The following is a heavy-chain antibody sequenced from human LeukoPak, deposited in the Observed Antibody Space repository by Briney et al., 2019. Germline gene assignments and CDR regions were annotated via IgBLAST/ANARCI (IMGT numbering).Heavy chain of an antibody. CDR2: ISTNNGNT. J-gene: IGHJ4*02. CDR1: GYMFTDFG. D-gene: IGHD3-9*01. Sequence: GASVKVSCKASGYMFTDFGIGWVRQAPGQGLEWMGWISTNNGNTDYTERFRGRVTMTRGTSTNTAYLELRSLTSDDTARYFCARAGVRGPGGRYFGPMSDFWGQGTLVTVSS. CDR3: ARAGVRGPGGRYFGPMSDF. V-gene: IGHV1-18*01.